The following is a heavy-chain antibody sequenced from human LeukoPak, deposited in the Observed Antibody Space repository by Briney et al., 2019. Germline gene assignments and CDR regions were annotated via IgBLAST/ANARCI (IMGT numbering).Heavy chain of an antibody. CDR2: INHSGST. J-gene: IGHJ4*02. CDR1: GGSFSGYY. CDR3: ARGLRYSSSWGHPTRYYFDY. D-gene: IGHD6-6*01. V-gene: IGHV4-34*01. Sequence: SETLSLTCAVYGGSFSGYYWSWIRQPPGKGLEWIGEINHSGSTNYNPSLKSRVTISVDTSKNQFSLKLSSVTAADTAVYYCARGLRYSSSWGHPTRYYFDYWGQGTLVTVSS.